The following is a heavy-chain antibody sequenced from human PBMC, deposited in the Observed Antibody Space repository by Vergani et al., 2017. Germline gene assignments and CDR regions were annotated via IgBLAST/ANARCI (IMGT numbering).Heavy chain of an antibody. CDR1: GGSFSGYY. J-gene: IGHJ4*02. CDR3: AREGSGSP. D-gene: IGHD3-10*01. Sequence: QVQLQESGPGLVKPSETLSLTCAVYGGSFSGYYWSWIRQPPGKGLEWIGEINHSGSTNYNPSLKSRVTISVDTSKNQFSLKLSSVTAADTAVYYCAREGSGSPWGQGTLVTVSS. V-gene: IGHV4-34*01. CDR2: INHSGST.